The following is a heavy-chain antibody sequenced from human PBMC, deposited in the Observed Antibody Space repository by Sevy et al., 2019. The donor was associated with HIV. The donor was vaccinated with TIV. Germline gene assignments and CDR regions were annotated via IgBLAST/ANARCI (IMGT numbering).Heavy chain of an antibody. V-gene: IGHV3-7*01. CDR1: GFSFSTYW. J-gene: IGHJ4*02. CDR3: VREGLGGFSYSLDC. CDR2: MNQEGTER. D-gene: IGHD3-16*01. Sequence: GGSLRLSCAASGFSFSTYWMTWVRKAPGKGLEWVATMNQEGTERDYGDSVKGRFTISRDNTKTSLFLQMNSLSAEDTGVYYCVREGLGGFSYSLDCWGQGTLVTVSS.